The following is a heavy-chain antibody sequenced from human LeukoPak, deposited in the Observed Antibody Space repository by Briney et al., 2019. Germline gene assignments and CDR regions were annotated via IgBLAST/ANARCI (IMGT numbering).Heavy chain of an antibody. Sequence: GGSLSLSCAASGFPFSSYARPWVRQPPGKGLEWVAVISYDGSNKYYADSVKGRFTISRDNSKNTLYLQMNSLRAEDTAVYYCARPLTRRALNAFDIWGQGTMVTVSS. V-gene: IGHV3-30-3*01. J-gene: IGHJ3*02. CDR2: ISYDGSNK. CDR3: ARPLTRRALNAFDI. D-gene: IGHD2-8*01. CDR1: GFPFSSYA.